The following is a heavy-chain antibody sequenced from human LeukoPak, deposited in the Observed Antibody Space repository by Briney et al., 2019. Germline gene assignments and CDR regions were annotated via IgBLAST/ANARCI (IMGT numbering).Heavy chain of an antibody. J-gene: IGHJ4*02. CDR2: ISSSNSYI. D-gene: IGHD3-3*01. Sequence: GGSLRLSCAASGFTFSSYSMNWVRQAPGKGLEWVSSISSSNSYIYYADSVKGRFTISRDNSKNTLYLQMNSLRAEDTAVYYCASLTIFGVVTETEFDYWGQGTLVTVSS. CDR3: ASLTIFGVVTETEFDY. V-gene: IGHV3-21*01. CDR1: GFTFSSYS.